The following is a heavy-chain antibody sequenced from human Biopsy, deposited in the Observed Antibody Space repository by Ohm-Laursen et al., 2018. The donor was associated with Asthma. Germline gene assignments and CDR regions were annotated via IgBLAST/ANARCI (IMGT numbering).Heavy chain of an antibody. CDR1: GDSFSNYA. V-gene: IGHV1-69*13. CDR3: ARGYSGSDRIVYYYSGLEV. CDR2: LIPVLGTP. J-gene: IGHJ6*02. D-gene: IGHD5-12*01. Sequence: SVKVSCKASGDSFSNYAISWARQAPGQGLEWMGGLIPVLGTPDHAQMFEGRVTITADESTSTAYMELSSPSSEDTAVYYCARGYSGSDRIVYYYSGLEVWGQGTTVTVSS.